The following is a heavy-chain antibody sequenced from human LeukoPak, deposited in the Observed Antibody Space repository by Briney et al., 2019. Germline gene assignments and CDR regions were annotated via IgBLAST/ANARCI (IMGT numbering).Heavy chain of an antibody. D-gene: IGHD5-18*01. CDR3: ARGRLWMWYFDY. CDR1: GYTFTSYG. J-gene: IGHJ4*02. CDR2: IIPIFSTA. V-gene: IGHV1-69*13. Sequence: SVKVSCKASGYTFTSYGISWVRQAPGQGLEWMGGIIPIFSTANYAQKFQGRVTITADESTSTAYMELSSLRSEDTAVYYCARGRLWMWYFDYWGQGTLVTVSS.